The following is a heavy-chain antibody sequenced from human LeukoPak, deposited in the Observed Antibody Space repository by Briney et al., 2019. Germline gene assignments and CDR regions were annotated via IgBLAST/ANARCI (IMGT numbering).Heavy chain of an antibody. CDR2: IYYSGST. CDR1: GGSISSYY. J-gene: IGHJ2*01. V-gene: IGHV4-39*01. Sequence: SETLSLTCTDSGGSISSYYWSWIRQPPGKGLEWIGSIYYSGSTYYNPSLKSRVTISVDTSKNQFSPKLSSVTAADTAVYYCARHPDYGDYRGYFDLWGRGTLVTVSS. D-gene: IGHD4-17*01. CDR3: ARHPDYGDYRGYFDL.